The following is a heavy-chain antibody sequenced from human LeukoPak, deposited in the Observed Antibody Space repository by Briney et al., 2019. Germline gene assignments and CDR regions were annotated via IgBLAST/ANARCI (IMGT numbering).Heavy chain of an antibody. CDR1: GGSFSGYY. Sequence: RASETLSLTCAVYGGSFSGYYWSWIRQPPGKGLEWIGEINHSGSTNYNPSLKSRVTISVDTSKNQFFLKLSSVTAADTAVYYCARGPVSIFDYWGQGTLVTVSS. CDR2: INHSGST. V-gene: IGHV4-34*01. CDR3: ARGPVSIFDY. J-gene: IGHJ4*02.